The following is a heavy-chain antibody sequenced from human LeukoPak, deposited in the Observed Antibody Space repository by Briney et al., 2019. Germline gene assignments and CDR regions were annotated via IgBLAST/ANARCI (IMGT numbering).Heavy chain of an antibody. CDR1: GGSISSYY. V-gene: IGHV4-4*09. J-gene: IGHJ4*02. Sequence: SETLSLTCTVSGGSISSYYWSWIRQPPGKGLEWIGYIYTSGSTNYNPSLKSRVTISVDTSKNQFSLKLSSVTAADTTVYYCARHYNWSEGGFDYWGQGTLVTVSS. CDR2: IYTSGST. CDR3: ARHYNWSEGGFDY. D-gene: IGHD1-20*01.